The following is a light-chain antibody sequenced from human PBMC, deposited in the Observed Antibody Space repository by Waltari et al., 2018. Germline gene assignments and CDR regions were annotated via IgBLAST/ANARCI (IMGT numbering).Light chain of an antibody. CDR2: HAS. CDR1: ESVSFH. J-gene: IGKJ1*01. Sequence: IVMTQSPATLSVSTGGRAPLPCRATESVSFHVAWYQQRPGQAPRLLMSHASARATGIPARFSGSWSGTEFTLTIGSLQSEDSGVYYCQQYHHWWTFGQGTKVEIK. CDR3: QQYHHWWT. V-gene: IGKV3-15*01.